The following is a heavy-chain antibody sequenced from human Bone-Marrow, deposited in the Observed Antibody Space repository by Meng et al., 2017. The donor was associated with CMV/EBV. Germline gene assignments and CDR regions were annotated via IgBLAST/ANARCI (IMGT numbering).Heavy chain of an antibody. CDR3: ARDRHQALYDDFWSGTKNYYYYYGVDV. Sequence: SETLSLTCTVSGGSISSSSYYWGWIRQPPGKGLEWIGSIYYSGSTYYNPSLKSRVTISVDTSKNQFSLKLSSVTAADTAVYYCARDRHQALYDDFWSGTKNYYYYYGVDVWGQGTTVTVSS. J-gene: IGHJ6*02. V-gene: IGHV4-39*07. D-gene: IGHD3-3*01. CDR2: IYYSGST. CDR1: GGSISSSSYY.